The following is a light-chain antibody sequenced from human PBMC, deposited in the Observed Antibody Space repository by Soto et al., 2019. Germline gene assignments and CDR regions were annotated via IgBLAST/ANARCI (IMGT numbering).Light chain of an antibody. V-gene: IGKV1-5*01. CDR1: QSIARG. Sequence: DIQMTHSPSTLSASIGDRVTSTCRASQSIARGLAWYQQKPGKAPRLLIYDASSLESGVPLRFSGNGSGTEFTLTISSLQPDDFATYYCQQYTLYWTFGQGTKVDIK. CDR2: DAS. CDR3: QQYTLYWT. J-gene: IGKJ1*01.